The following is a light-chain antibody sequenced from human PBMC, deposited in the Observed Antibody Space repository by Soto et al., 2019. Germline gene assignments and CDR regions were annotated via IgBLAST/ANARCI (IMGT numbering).Light chain of an antibody. CDR3: SSYSISTAYL. CDR2: EVS. Sequence: QSALTPPASVSRSPGPSITIASAGTSSDVGGYDYVSWYQLHPGKAPKLMVFEVSNRPSRVSHRFSGSKPSNTASLTISGLQAEDEADYFCSSYSISTAYLFGAGTKVTVL. V-gene: IGLV2-14*01. J-gene: IGLJ1*01. CDR1: SSDVGGYDY.